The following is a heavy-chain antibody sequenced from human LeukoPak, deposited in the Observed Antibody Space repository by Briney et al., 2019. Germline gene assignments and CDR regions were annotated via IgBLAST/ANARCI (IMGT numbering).Heavy chain of an antibody. CDR3: ARDWSMSGSHSFLDY. J-gene: IGHJ4*02. Sequence: GGSLRLSCAASGFTFISYSIHWVRQAPGKGLEWVAFIRYDGSNKYYADSVKGRFTISRDNSKNTLYLQMNSLRAEDTAVYYCARDWSMSGSHSFLDYWGQGTLVSVSS. CDR1: GFTFISYS. CDR2: IRYDGSNK. D-gene: IGHD1-26*01. V-gene: IGHV3-30*02.